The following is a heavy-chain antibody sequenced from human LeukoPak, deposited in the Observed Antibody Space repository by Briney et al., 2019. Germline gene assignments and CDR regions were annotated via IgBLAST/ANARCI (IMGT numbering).Heavy chain of an antibody. V-gene: IGHV4-59*01. D-gene: IGHD2-15*01. J-gene: IGHJ4*02. CDR2: IYYSGST. CDR1: GGSISNFY. Sequence: KPSETLSLTCTVSGGSISNFYWNWIRQPPGKGLEWIGYIYYSGSTNYNPSLKSRVTISIDTSKNQFSLKLSSVTAADTAVYYCARDPVGYCSGGSCYNYFDYWGQGTLVTVSS. CDR3: ARDPVGYCSGGSCYNYFDY.